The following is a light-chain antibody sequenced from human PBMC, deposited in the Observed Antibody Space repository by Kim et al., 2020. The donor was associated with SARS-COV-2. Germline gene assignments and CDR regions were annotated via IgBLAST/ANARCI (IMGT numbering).Light chain of an antibody. V-gene: IGLV3-19*01. CDR1: SLRTYY. Sequence: SSELTQDPAVSVALGQTVRITCQGDSLRTYYASWYQQKPGQAPVLVIYGKNNRPSGIPDRFSGSSSGNTASLTVTGAQAVDEADYYCNSRDNSGDQLVFG. CDR2: GKN. CDR3: NSRDNSGDQLV. J-gene: IGLJ2*01.